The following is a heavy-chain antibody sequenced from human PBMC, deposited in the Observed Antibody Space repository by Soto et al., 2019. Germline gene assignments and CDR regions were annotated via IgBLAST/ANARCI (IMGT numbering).Heavy chain of an antibody. V-gene: IGHV4-34*01. J-gene: IGHJ4*02. Sequence: SETLSLTCAVYGGSFSGYYWSWIRQPPGKGLEWIGEINYSGNTNYNPSLKSRVSISVDTSKNQFSLKLSSVTAADTAVYYCAKAIAVAGTQATLFDYWGKGPLVTNSS. CDR3: AKAIAVAGTQATLFDY. CDR1: GGSFSGYY. D-gene: IGHD6-19*01. CDR2: INYSGNT.